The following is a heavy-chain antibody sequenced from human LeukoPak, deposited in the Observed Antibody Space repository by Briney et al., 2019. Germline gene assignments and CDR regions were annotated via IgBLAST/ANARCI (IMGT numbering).Heavy chain of an antibody. V-gene: IGHV3-23*01. J-gene: IGHJ4*02. CDR1: GFTFSSYA. D-gene: IGHD3-9*01. CDR3: AKDLYYDLLMGTFDH. Sequence: GGSLRLSCAASGFTFSSYATSWVRQAPGKGLEWVSAISGSGGSTYYADSVKGRFTISRDNSKNTMDLQMNSLRAEDTAVYYCAKDLYYDLLMGTFDHWGRGTLVTVSS. CDR2: ISGSGGST.